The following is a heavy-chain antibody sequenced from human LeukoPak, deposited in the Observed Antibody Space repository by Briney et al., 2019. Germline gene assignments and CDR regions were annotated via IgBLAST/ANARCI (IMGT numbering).Heavy chain of an antibody. V-gene: IGHV5-51*01. CDR3: ARHQELRYFDWLAKAHAFDI. Sequence: GESLKISCKGSGYSFTFYWIGWVRQMPGKGLEWMGIIYPGDSDTRYSPSFQGQVTISADKSISTAYLQWSSLKASDTAMYYCARHQELRYFDWLAKAHAFDIWGQGTMVTVSS. CDR1: GYSFTFYW. J-gene: IGHJ3*02. D-gene: IGHD3-9*01. CDR2: IYPGDSDT.